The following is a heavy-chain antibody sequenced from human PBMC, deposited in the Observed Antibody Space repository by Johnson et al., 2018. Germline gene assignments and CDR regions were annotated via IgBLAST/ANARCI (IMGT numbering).Heavy chain of an antibody. D-gene: IGHD3-10*01. Sequence: QVQLVQSGGGLVKPGGSLRLSCAASGFTFSSYGMHWVRQAPGKGLEWVAVISYDGSNKYYADSVKGRFTISRDNSKNSLYLQMNILRAEDTAVYYCARFAVTMDYHMDVWGKGTTVTVSS. J-gene: IGHJ6*03. CDR3: ARFAVTMDYHMDV. V-gene: IGHV3-30*03. CDR1: GFTFSSYG. CDR2: ISYDGSNK.